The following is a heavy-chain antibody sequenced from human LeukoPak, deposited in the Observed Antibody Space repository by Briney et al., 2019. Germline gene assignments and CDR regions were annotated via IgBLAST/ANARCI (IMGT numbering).Heavy chain of an antibody. CDR3: ARQEDYYDSSGYYVNWFDP. Sequence: KPSETLSLTCAVYGGSFSGYYWSWIRQPPGKGLEWIGEINHSGSTNYNPSLKSRVTISVDTSKNQFSLKLSSVTAADTAVYYCARQEDYYDSSGYYVNWFDPWGQGTLVTVSS. J-gene: IGHJ5*02. CDR1: GGSFSGYY. D-gene: IGHD3-22*01. CDR2: INHSGST. V-gene: IGHV4-34*01.